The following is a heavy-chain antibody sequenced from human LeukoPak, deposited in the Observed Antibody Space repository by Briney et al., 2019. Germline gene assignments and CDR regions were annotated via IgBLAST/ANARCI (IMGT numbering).Heavy chain of an antibody. J-gene: IGHJ4*02. CDR3: ARAYYYDSSGYLDY. CDR1: GGTFSSYA. V-gene: IGHV1-2*04. Sequence: ASVKVSCKASGGTFSSYAISWVRQAPGQGLEWMGWINPNSGGTNYAQKFQGWVTMTRDTSISTAYMELSRLRSDDTAVYYCARAYYYDSSGYLDYWGQGTLVTVSS. CDR2: INPNSGGT. D-gene: IGHD3-22*01.